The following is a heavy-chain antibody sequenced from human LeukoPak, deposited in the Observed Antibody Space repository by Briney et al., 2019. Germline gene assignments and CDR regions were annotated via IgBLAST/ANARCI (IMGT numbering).Heavy chain of an antibody. CDR1: GGSINSHY. J-gene: IGHJ5*02. CDR2: LYYSGST. D-gene: IGHD3-3*01. Sequence: SETLSLTCTVSGGSINSHYWSWIRQPPGKGLEGRGHLYYSGSTNYNPPLKSRVTISVDTSKNQFAVKLCSCTAADTAVYYRARGGGRTIFGVAFKGSSRFDPWGQGTLVTVSS. CDR3: ARGGGRTIFGVAFKGSSRFDP. V-gene: IGHV4-59*11.